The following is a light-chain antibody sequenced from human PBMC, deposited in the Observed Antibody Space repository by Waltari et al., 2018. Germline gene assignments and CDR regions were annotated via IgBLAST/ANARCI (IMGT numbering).Light chain of an antibody. CDR2: DVT. Sequence: QSALTQPASVSGSPGQSITISCTGTSSDIGNYDFVSWYQQHPGKAPKLMIYDVTKRPSGVSNRFSASKSGITASLTISGLQAEYEADYYCSSYTSSGTFVFGTGTEVTVL. V-gene: IGLV2-14*01. CDR3: SSYTSSGTFV. J-gene: IGLJ1*01. CDR1: SSDIGNYDF.